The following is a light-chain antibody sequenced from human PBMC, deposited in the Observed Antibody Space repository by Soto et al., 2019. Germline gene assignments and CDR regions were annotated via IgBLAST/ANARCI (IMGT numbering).Light chain of an antibody. Sequence: DIQMTQSPSSVSASVGDRVTITCRASQGVGSWLAWYQQKPGKAPKLLMFTASNLQSGVPSRFSGSGSVTHFSLTISSLQPEDFATYYCQQANSFPRTFGQGTKVDIK. CDR1: QGVGSW. CDR2: TAS. CDR3: QQANSFPRT. V-gene: IGKV1D-12*01. J-gene: IGKJ1*01.